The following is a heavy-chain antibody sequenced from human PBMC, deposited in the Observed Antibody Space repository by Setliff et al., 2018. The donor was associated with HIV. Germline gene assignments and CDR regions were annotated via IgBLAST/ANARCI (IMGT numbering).Heavy chain of an antibody. CDR2: LRSKIDGGTT. D-gene: IGHD6-6*01. CDR3: TAVGSLAGRRPELN. CDR1: GFTFSNAW. V-gene: IGHV3-15*07. Sequence: PGGSLRLSCAASGFTFSNAWMNWVRQAPGKGLEWVARLRSKIDGGTTEYAAPVKGRFTISRDDSINTLYLQMNGLKTEDTAVYFCTAVGSLAGRRPELNWGRGTLVTVSS. J-gene: IGHJ4*02.